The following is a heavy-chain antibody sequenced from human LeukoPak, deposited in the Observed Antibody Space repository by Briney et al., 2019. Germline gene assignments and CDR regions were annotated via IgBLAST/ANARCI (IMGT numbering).Heavy chain of an antibody. CDR1: GGSISSYY. V-gene: IGHV4-4*09. CDR3: ASTEIDSSGYCFFDY. J-gene: IGHJ4*02. CDR2: IYTSGST. Sequence: PSETLSLTCTVSGGSISSYYWNWIRQPPGKGLEWIGYIYTSGSTNYNPSLKSRVTISVVTSKNQFSLKLSSVTAADTAVYYCASTEIDSSGYCFFDYWGQGTLVTVSS. D-gene: IGHD3-22*01.